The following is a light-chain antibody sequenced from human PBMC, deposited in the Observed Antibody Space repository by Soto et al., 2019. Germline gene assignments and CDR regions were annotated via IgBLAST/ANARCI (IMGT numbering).Light chain of an antibody. Sequence: DVQMTHSPSSLSASVLYRVTITFQASQSISSYLNWYQQKPGKAPKLLIYAASSLQSGVPSRFSGSGSGTDFTLTISSLQPEDFATYYCQQSYSTPWTFGQGTKVDIK. V-gene: IGKV1-39*01. CDR2: AAS. CDR3: QQSYSTPWT. CDR1: QSISSY. J-gene: IGKJ1*01.